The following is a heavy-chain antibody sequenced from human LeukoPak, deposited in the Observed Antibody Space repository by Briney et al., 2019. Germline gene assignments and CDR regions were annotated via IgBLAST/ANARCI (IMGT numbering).Heavy chain of an antibody. CDR3: AICRKSHSDSSGYCNYFDY. Sequence: PSETLSLTCSVSGSSISSSSDYWGWIRQPPGKGLEWIGSIYYSGRTYYNLSLKSRVTMSVDTSKNQFSLKLSSVTAADTAVYYCAICRKSHSDSSGYCNYFDYWGQGTLVTVSS. J-gene: IGHJ4*02. CDR1: GSSISSSSDY. CDR2: IYYSGRT. D-gene: IGHD3-22*01. V-gene: IGHV4-39*01.